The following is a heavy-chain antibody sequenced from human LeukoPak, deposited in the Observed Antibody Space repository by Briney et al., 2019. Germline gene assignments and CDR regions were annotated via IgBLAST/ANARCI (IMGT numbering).Heavy chain of an antibody. CDR3: ANLGYYNYGMDV. CDR2: IYFSGST. V-gene: IGHV4-39*01. CDR1: GGSISITTYY. J-gene: IGHJ6*02. Sequence: SETLSLTCTVSGGSISITTYYWGWIRQPPGKGLEWIGTIYFSGSTYYNPSLKRRVTISVDMSKNQFSLTMSSVTAADTAVYYCANLGYYNYGMDVWGQGTTVTVSS.